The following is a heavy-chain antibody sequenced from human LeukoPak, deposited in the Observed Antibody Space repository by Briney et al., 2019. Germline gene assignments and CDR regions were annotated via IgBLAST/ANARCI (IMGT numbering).Heavy chain of an antibody. CDR1: GFTFRKYW. Sequence: GGSLRLSCAASGFTFRKYWLHWVRQAPGKGLVWVSRINPDDGSTSYADSVKGRFTISRDNAKSTLYLQMNSLRAEDTAVYYCARDGARSSWYYDYWGQGTLVTVSS. D-gene: IGHD6-13*01. J-gene: IGHJ4*02. CDR3: ARDGARSSWYYDY. CDR2: INPDDGST. V-gene: IGHV3-74*01.